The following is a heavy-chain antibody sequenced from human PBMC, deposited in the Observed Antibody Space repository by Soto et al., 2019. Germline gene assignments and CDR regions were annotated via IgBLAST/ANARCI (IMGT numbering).Heavy chain of an antibody. CDR3: ARDEGFLRS. Sequence: QAQLVQSGAEMKKPGASVKVSCKASGYTFLNYGITWVRQAPGQGLEWMGWISAYDGHSNYAQNLQGRVTMTTDTSTNTAYMELRSLRSDDTAVYYCARDEGFLRSWGQGTLVAVSS. V-gene: IGHV1-18*01. CDR2: ISAYDGHS. J-gene: IGHJ5*02. CDR1: GYTFLNYG. D-gene: IGHD3-3*01.